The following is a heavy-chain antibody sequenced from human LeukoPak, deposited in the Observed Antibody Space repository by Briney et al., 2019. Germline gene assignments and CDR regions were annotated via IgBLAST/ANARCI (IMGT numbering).Heavy chain of an antibody. CDR2: ISAYNGNT. CDR3: ARVRYSYGGLYYYYGMDV. D-gene: IGHD5-18*01. Sequence: ASVKVSCKASGYTFTSYGISWVRQAPGQGLEWMGWISAYNGNTNYAQKLQGRVTMTTDTSTSTAYMELRSLRSDDTAVYYCARVRYSYGGLYYYYGMDVWGRGTTVSVSS. CDR1: GYTFTSYG. V-gene: IGHV1-18*01. J-gene: IGHJ6*02.